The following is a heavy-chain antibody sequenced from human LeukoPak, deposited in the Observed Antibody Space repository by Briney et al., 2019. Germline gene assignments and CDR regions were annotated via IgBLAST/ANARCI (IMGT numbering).Heavy chain of an antibody. CDR3: ARAEWLRKRYRSGGSCLTHGPIDY. CDR1: GGSISSYY. Sequence: PSETLSLTCTVSGGSISSYYWSWIRQPPGKGLEWIGYIYYSGSTNYNPSLKSRVTISVDTSKNQFSLKLSSVTAADTAVYYCARAEWLRKRYRSGGSCLTHGPIDYWGQGTLVTVSS. V-gene: IGHV4-59*01. CDR2: IYYSGST. J-gene: IGHJ4*02. D-gene: IGHD2-15*01.